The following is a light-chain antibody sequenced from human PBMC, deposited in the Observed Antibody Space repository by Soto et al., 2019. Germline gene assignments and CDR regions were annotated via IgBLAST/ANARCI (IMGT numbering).Light chain of an antibody. V-gene: IGLV3-21*01. CDR2: YDS. J-gene: IGLJ3*02. CDR3: PARDISSGHVV. CDR1: NIGSKS. Sequence: SYELTQPPSVSVAPGKTASVACGGSNIGSKSVHWYQKKSGQAPVLVMYYDSDRPSGIPERFSGSNSGNTATLTISRVEAGAVPDYYCPARDISSGHVVVGGGTKLTGL.